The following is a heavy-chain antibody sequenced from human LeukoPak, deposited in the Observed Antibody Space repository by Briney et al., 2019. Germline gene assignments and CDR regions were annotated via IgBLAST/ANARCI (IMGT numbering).Heavy chain of an antibody. V-gene: IGHV4-61*01. D-gene: IGHD3-16*01. CDR2: FYYSGST. CDR3: ARAHGGTAAEKLDY. CDR1: GDSVTSANHY. Sequence: SETLSLTCTVSGDSVTSANHYWSWIRQPPGKGLEWIGYFYYSGSTNYNPSLKSRVSISVDTSKNQFSLKLSSVTAADTAVYYCARAHGGTAAEKLDYWGQGTLVTVSS. J-gene: IGHJ4*02.